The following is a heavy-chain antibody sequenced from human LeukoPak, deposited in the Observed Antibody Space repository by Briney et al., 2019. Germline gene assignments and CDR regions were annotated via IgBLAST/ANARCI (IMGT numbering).Heavy chain of an antibody. CDR2: IFPSGGEI. CDR3: ARDERLLSFLK. D-gene: IGHD3-3*01. CDR1: GFTFSTSA. Sequence: PGGSLRLSCAASGFTFSTSAMIWVRRPPGKGPEWVSSIFPSGGEIHYADSVRGRFTISRDNSKNSLYLQMNSLRAEDTAIYYCARDERLLSFLKWGQGTLVTVSS. V-gene: IGHV3-23*01. J-gene: IGHJ4*02.